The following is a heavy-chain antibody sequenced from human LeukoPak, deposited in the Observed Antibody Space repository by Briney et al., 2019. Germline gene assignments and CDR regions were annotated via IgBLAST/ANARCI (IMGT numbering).Heavy chain of an antibody. CDR2: IYDSGTT. CDR3: ARHLTGIPSYPFDV. Sequence: PSETLSLTCTVSGDSISSYYWSWIRQPPGKGLEWIGYIYDSGTTNYNPSLKRRITISVDTSKNQFSLKVSSVTAADTAVYYCARHLTGIPSYPFDVWGQGTMVTVSS. CDR1: GDSISSYY. D-gene: IGHD1-1*01. V-gene: IGHV4-59*08. J-gene: IGHJ3*01.